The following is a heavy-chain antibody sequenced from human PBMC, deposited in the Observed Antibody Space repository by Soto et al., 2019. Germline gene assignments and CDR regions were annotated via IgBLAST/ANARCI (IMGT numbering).Heavy chain of an antibody. CDR1: GGTFSSYA. J-gene: IGHJ6*02. Sequence: SVKVSCKASGGTFSSYAISWVRQAPGQGLEWMGGIIPIFGTANYAQKFQGRVTITADESTSTAYMELSSLRSEDTAVYYCARDSRYSYGYDYYYGMDVWGQGTTVTVSS. CDR3: ARDSRYSYGYDYYYGMDV. CDR2: IIPIFGTA. V-gene: IGHV1-69*13. D-gene: IGHD5-18*01.